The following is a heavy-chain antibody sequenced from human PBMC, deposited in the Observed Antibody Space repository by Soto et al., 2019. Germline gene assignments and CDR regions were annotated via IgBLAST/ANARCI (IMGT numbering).Heavy chain of an antibody. CDR2: TSYDGLNT. Sequence: QMQLVESGGGVVQPGGSLRLSCAASGFTLSSFAMHWVRQAPGKGLEWVATTSYDGLNTFYGESVRGRFSISRDTFKNTLFLQMDSLKPEDTAVYFCAKSSSGLRDYFDSWGRGTLVTVSS. CDR1: GFTLSSFA. J-gene: IGHJ4*02. CDR3: AKSSSGLRDYFDS. V-gene: IGHV3-30-3*02. D-gene: IGHD3-10*01.